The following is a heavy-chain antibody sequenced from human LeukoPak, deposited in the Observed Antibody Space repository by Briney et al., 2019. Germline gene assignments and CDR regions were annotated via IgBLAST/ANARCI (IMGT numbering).Heavy chain of an antibody. D-gene: IGHD6-13*01. CDR1: GGFNSSNTYY. V-gene: IGHV4-39*07. CDR2: IYYSGST. Sequence: SETLSLTCTVSGGFNSSNTYYWGWIRQPPGKGLEWNGNIYYSGSTYYNPSLKSRVTISVDTSKNQFSLKLSSVTAADTAVYYCARQGYSSSWYVWFDPWGQGTLVTVSS. J-gene: IGHJ5*02. CDR3: ARQGYSSSWYVWFDP.